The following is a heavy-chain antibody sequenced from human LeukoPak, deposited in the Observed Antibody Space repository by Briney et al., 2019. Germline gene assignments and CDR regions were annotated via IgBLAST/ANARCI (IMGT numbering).Heavy chain of an antibody. Sequence: SFDGSQKYYADSVRGRFTISRDNSKSTVYLQMNSLRAEDTAVYYCAREVAWFGEGLDYWGQGTLVTVSS. V-gene: IGHV3-33*01. J-gene: IGHJ4*02. CDR3: AREVAWFGEGLDY. CDR2: SFDGSQK. D-gene: IGHD3-10*01.